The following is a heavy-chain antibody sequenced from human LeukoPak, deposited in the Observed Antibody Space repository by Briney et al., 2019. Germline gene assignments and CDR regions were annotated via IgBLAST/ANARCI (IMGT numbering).Heavy chain of an antibody. J-gene: IGHJ5*02. V-gene: IGHV4-30-2*01. D-gene: IGHD2-2*01. Sequence: SETLSLTCAVSGGSISSGGYSWSWIRQPPGKGLEWIGYTYHSGSTYYNPSLKSRVTISVDRSKNQFSLKLSSVTAADTAVYYCARVKGRYCSSTSCESGFDPWGQGTLVTVSS. CDR1: GGSISSGGYS. CDR2: TYHSGST. CDR3: ARVKGRYCSSTSCESGFDP.